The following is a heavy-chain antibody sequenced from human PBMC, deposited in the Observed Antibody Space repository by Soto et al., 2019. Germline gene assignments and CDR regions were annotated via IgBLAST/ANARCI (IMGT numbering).Heavy chain of an antibody. V-gene: IGHV4-31*03. J-gene: IGHJ4*02. D-gene: IGHD4-17*01. Sequence: SETLSLTCTVSGGSISGGGYYWSWIRQHPGKGLEWIGYIYYSGSTYYNPSLKSRVTISVDTSKNQFSLNLSSVTAADTAVYYCARRDYCTDGICFMNYFDSWAQGVLVTVSS. CDR3: ARRDYCTDGICFMNYFDS. CDR1: GGSISGGGYY. CDR2: IYYSGST.